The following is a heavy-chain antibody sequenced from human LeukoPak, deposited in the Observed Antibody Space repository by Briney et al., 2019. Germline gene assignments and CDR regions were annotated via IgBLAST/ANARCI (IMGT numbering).Heavy chain of an antibody. D-gene: IGHD6-13*01. CDR3: ARDSGSSSWEFDY. CDR1: GYTXTGYY. Sequence: GASVKVSCKASGYTXTGYYIHWVRQAPGQGLEWMGWINPNSGGTTYAQRFQGRVTMTRDTSISTAYMEVTRLGSDDTAVYYCARDSGSSSWEFDYWGQGTLVTVSS. J-gene: IGHJ4*02. CDR2: INPNSGGT. V-gene: IGHV1-2*02.